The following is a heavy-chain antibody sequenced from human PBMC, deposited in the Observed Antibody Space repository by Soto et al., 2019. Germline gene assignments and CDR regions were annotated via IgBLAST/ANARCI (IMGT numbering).Heavy chain of an antibody. V-gene: IGHV1-2*04. CDR1: GYSFSGFY. D-gene: IGHD3-16*01. Sequence: QVQLVQSGAEVKKPGASVKVSCKASGYSFSGFYIHWMRQAPGQGLEWVGWINPNSGATTYAQKFQDSVALTSDTSISTAYMDLSRLTSDDTAIHYCAIIMTHRDSFDIWGQGTMVTVSS. CDR2: INPNSGAT. CDR3: AIIMTHRDSFDI. J-gene: IGHJ3*02.